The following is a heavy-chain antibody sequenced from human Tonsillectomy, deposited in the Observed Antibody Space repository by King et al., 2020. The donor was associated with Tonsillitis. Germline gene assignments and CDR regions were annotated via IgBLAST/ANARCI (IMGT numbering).Heavy chain of an antibody. V-gene: IGHV4-30-4*01. J-gene: IGHJ5*02. CDR3: ARAAAGDLDAYWFDP. CDR2: IYYSGST. D-gene: IGHD6-13*01. Sequence: VQLQESGPGLVKPSQTLSLTCTVSGGSISSGGYYWSWIRQPPGKGLEWIGYIYYSGSTYYNPSLKSRVTISVDTSKNQFSLKLSSVTAADTAVYYCARAAAGDLDAYWFDPWGQGTLVTVSS. CDR1: GGSISSGGYY.